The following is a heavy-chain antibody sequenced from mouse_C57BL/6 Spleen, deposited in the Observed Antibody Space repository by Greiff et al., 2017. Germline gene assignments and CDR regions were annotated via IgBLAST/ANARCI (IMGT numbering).Heavy chain of an antibody. CDR1: GYSFTGYF. CDR3: ARTLYDFDD. J-gene: IGHJ2*01. V-gene: IGHV1-20*01. CDR2: INPYNGDT. Sequence: VQLQQSGPELVKPGDSVKISCKASGYSFTGYFMNWVMQSHGKSLEWIGRINPYNGDTFYNQKFKGKATLTVDKSSSTAHMGLRSLTSEDSAVYDCARTLYDFDDWGQGTTLTVAS. D-gene: IGHD2-14*01.